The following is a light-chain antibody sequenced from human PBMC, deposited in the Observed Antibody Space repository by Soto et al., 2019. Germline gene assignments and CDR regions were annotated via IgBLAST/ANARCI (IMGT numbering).Light chain of an antibody. CDR3: QQYNNHPYT. CDR1: QSIHSW. V-gene: IGKV1-5*03. Sequence: DFQMTQSPSTLSASVGDRVTITCRASQSIHSWLAWYQQKPGRAPKLLIYKASTLESGVPSRFSGSGSGTEFTLTISSMQPDDFATYYCQQYNNHPYTFGQGTKVDIK. J-gene: IGKJ2*01. CDR2: KAS.